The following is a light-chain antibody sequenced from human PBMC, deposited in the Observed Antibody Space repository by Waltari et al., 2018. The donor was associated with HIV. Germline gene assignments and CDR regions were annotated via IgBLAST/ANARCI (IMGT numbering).Light chain of an antibody. V-gene: IGLV3-25*03. J-gene: IGLJ3*02. Sequence: SYDLTQTPSVSVSPGQTTRINCSRGAVPKKYSSWYCQNAGQAPILLIYKDIERSSGIPERISGSGSGTGVTLTITDVQAEDEGDYFCQSTDYDGTWVFGGGTKLTVL. CDR3: QSTDYDGTWV. CDR2: KDI. CDR1: AVPKKY.